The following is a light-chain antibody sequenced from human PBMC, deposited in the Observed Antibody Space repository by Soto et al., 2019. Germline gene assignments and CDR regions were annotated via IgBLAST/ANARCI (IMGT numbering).Light chain of an antibody. CDR3: SAYTSSNTLEV. Sequence: QSALIQPASESGSTEKSITISCTGTSRDVGGCNYVSWYQHHTHRAPKLLIYEVSYRPSGVSSRFSGSKSGNTDSLSISGLQAEDVSDYDCSAYTSSNTLEVFGVGTKLTVL. V-gene: IGLV2-14*01. J-gene: IGLJ1*01. CDR2: EVS. CDR1: SRDVGGCNY.